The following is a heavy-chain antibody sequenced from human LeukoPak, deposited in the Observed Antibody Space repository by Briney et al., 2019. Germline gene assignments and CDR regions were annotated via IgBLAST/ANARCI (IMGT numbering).Heavy chain of an antibody. V-gene: IGHV4-38-2*01. CDR2: IYHSGST. CDR3: AWYSSGWY. J-gene: IGHJ4*02. Sequence: PSETLSLTCAVSGYSISSCYYWGWIRQPPGKGLEWIGSIYHSGSTYYNPSLKSRVTISVDTSKNQFSLKLSSVTAADTAVYYCAWYSSGWYLGQGTLVTVSS. CDR1: GYSISSCYY. D-gene: IGHD6-19*01.